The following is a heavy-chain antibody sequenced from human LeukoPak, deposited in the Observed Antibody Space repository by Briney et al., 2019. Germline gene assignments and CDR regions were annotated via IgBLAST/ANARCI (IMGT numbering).Heavy chain of an antibody. CDR1: GGSISSSDW. Sequence: SETLSLTCAVSGGSISSSDWWSWVRQPPGKGLEWIGEINHSGSTNYNPSLKSRVTISVDTSKNQFSLKLSSVTAADTAVYYCARHIPALYSSSWYQASDYYMDVWGKGTTVTVSS. J-gene: IGHJ6*03. V-gene: IGHV4-4*02. D-gene: IGHD6-13*01. CDR3: ARHIPALYSSSWYQASDYYMDV. CDR2: INHSGST.